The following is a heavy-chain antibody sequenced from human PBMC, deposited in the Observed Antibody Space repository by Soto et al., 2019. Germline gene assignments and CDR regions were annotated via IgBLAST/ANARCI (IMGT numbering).Heavy chain of an antibody. J-gene: IGHJ2*01. D-gene: IGHD3-22*01. V-gene: IGHV3-72*01. CDR3: VRDYYDRSISSAWYFVP. Sequence: EVELVESGGGLVQPGGSLRLSCAASGFILSDHYMEWVRQAPGTGLEWVGCIRSKGSNSTTEYAESVKGRFIISRHDSKNSSSLQMNSLSYDYTSVYYCVRDYYDRSISSAWYFVPGGRGALVTVSS. CDR2: IRSKGSNSTT. CDR1: GFILSDHY.